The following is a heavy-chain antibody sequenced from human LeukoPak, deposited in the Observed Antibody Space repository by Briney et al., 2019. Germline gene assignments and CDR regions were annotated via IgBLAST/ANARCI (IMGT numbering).Heavy chain of an antibody. CDR1: GASMKNSF. CDR2: ISDSGNT. CDR3: ARNRFYLTGACYFDP. J-gene: IGHJ5*02. D-gene: IGHD2/OR15-2a*01. V-gene: IGHV4-59*01. Sequence: SSETLSLTCSVSGASMKNSFWSWIRQPPGKGLEWIGYISDSGNTNYNPSLKSRVTFSIDTSKGQFYLNLRSVTAADTALYFCARNRFYLTGACYFDPWGRGTQVTVSS.